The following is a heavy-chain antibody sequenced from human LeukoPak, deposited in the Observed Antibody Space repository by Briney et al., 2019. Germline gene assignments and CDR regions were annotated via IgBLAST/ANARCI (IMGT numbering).Heavy chain of an antibody. J-gene: IGHJ1*01. CDR2: FDPADGET. CDR1: GYTLTELS. Sequence: GASVKVSCKVSGYTLTELSMHWVRQAPGKGLEWMGGFDPADGETIYAQKFQGRVTMTEDTSTDTAYMELSSLRSEDTAAYYCATERLDRGYDFGIQHWGQGTLVTVSS. V-gene: IGHV1-24*01. D-gene: IGHD5-12*01. CDR3: ATERLDRGYDFGIQH.